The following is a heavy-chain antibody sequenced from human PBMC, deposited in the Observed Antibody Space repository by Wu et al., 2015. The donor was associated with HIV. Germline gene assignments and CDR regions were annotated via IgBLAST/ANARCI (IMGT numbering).Heavy chain of an antibody. V-gene: IGHV1-46*01. J-gene: IGHJ4*02. CDR3: ARATLYDYVWGSYRYTDCFDY. D-gene: IGHD3-16*02. CDR2: VNPTSGNT. CDR1: GYTFTDYY. Sequence: QMQLVQSGAEVKKPGATLKVSCKASGYTFTDYYIHWVRQAPGQGLEWMGIVNPTSGNTSYAHKFQGRVTMTRDTSTRTVYMELNTLTSEDTAVYYCARATLYDYVWGSYRYTDCFDYWGQGTLVTVSS.